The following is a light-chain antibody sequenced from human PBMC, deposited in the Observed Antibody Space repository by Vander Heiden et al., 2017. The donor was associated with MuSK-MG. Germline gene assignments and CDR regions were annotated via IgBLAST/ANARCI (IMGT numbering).Light chain of an antibody. CDR2: GKN. V-gene: IGLV3-19*01. J-gene: IGLJ3*02. CDR3: NSRDSSGNHLWV. CDR1: SLRSYY. Sequence: SSELTQDPAVSVALGQTVRITCQGDSLRSYYASWYQQKPGQAPVLVIYGKNNRPSGIPDRFSGSSSGNTASLTITGVQAEDEADYYCNSRDSSGNHLWVFGGGTKLTVL.